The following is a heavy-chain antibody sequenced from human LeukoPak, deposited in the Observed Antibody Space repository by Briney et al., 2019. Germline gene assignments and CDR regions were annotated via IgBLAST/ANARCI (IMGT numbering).Heavy chain of an antibody. CDR2: IYHSGST. Sequence: SETLSLTCTVSGGSISSGGYYWSWIRQPPGKGLEWIGYIYHSGSTYYNPSLKSRVTISVDRSKNRFSLKLSSVTAADTAVYYCAREPPVRHDYYYYMDVWGKGTTVTVSS. V-gene: IGHV4-30-2*01. CDR3: AREPPVRHDYYYYMDV. J-gene: IGHJ6*03. D-gene: IGHD6-6*01. CDR1: GGSISSGGYY.